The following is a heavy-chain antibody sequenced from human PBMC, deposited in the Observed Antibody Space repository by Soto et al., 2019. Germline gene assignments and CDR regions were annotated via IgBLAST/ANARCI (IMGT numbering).Heavy chain of an antibody. CDR2: VSGGGDGT. Sequence: EVQLLESGGGLVQPGGSLRLSCAASGFTFSNYAMSWVRQAPGKGLEWVSTVSGGGDGTYYADSVKGRFTISRVNPRNTVYLQMNRLRAEDTAVYYCAKKGLGSLATYCNYGDCHYAFDLWGQGTIVTVSS. CDR1: GFTFSNYA. CDR3: AKKGLGSLATYCNYGDCHYAFDL. J-gene: IGHJ3*01. V-gene: IGHV3-23*01. D-gene: IGHD2-21*02.